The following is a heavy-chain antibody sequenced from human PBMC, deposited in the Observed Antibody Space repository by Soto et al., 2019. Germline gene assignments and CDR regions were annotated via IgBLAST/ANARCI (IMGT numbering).Heavy chain of an antibody. CDR3: ARSTLTTDFEY. J-gene: IGHJ4*02. Sequence: QITLKESGPTLVKPTQTLKLTCTFSGFSLTTNEVYVGWIRQPPGKALEWLGRIYGDNDKRYSPSLRNRLTITNDTSKNQVLLTMTNMDPVDTATYSCARSTLTTDFEYWGQGTLVSVSS. CDR1: GFSLTTNEVY. D-gene: IGHD4-17*01. V-gene: IGHV2-5*02. CDR2: IYGDNDK.